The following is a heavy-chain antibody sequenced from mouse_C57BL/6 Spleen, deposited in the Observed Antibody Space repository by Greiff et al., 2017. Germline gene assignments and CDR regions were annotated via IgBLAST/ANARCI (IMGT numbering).Heavy chain of an antibody. CDR2: IDPSDSYT. V-gene: IGHV1-50*01. CDR1: GYTFTSYW. CDR3: ARAYYSNYVRAMDY. Sequence: VQLQQSGAELVKPGASVKLSCKASGYTFTSYWMQWVKQRPGQGLEWIGEIDPSDSYTNYNQKFKGKATLTVDTSSSTAYMQLSSLTSEDSAVYYCARAYYSNYVRAMDYWGQGTSVTVSS. J-gene: IGHJ4*01. D-gene: IGHD2-5*01.